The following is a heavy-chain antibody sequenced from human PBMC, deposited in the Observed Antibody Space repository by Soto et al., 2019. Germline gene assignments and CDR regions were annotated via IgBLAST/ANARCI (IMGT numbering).Heavy chain of an antibody. CDR3: AKYCSSDVCFDY. CDR2: ISGSGDTK. D-gene: IGHD2-8*01. V-gene: IGHV3-48*02. Sequence: PGGSLRLSCASSGFTFSSCSMNWVRQAPGKGLEWVSFISGSGDTKYYADSVKGRFTISRDNAKNSMYLQMSSLRDEDTAVYYCAKYCSSDVCFDYWGQGTLVTVSS. J-gene: IGHJ4*02. CDR1: GFTFSSCS.